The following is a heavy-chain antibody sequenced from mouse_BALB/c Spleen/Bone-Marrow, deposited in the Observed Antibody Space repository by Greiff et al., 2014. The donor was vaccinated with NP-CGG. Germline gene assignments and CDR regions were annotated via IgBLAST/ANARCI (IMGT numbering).Heavy chain of an antibody. CDR3: AYGSSYDYFDY. D-gene: IGHD1-1*01. CDR1: GFNIKDTY. J-gene: IGHJ2*01. V-gene: IGHV14-3*02. Sequence: LVESGAELVKPGASVKLSCTASGFNIKDTYMHWVKQRPEQGLEWIGRIDPANGSTKYDPKFQGKATITADTSSNTAYLQLSSLTSEDTAVYYCAYGSSYDYFDYWGQGTTLTVSS. CDR2: IDPANGST.